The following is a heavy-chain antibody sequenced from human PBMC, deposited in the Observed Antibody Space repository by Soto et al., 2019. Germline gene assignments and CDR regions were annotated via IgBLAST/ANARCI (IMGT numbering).Heavy chain of an antibody. J-gene: IGHJ4*02. D-gene: IGHD6-13*01. CDR3: AKGPKLVFPQLGN. V-gene: IGHV3-23*01. CDR1: GFTFSNFA. CDR2: ISGGATST. Sequence: EVQLLESGGGLVQPGGSLRLSCAASGFTFSNFAMSWVRQAPGKGLEWVSAISGGATSTYYADIVKGRFTISRDNSKNTLSLQMNGLRVEDTALYYCAKGPKLVFPQLGNWGPGTLVTV.